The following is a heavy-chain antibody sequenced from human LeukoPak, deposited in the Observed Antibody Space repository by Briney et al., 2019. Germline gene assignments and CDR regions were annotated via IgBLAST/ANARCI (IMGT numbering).Heavy chain of an antibody. Sequence: VASVKVSCKASGGTFSSYPFTWVRQAPGQGLEWMGEITPIFGAANYAQKVQGRVTMTTDTSTSTAYMELRSLRSDDTAVYYCARDDFPSWFDPWGQGTLVTVSS. CDR1: GGTFSSYP. V-gene: IGHV1-69*05. D-gene: IGHD3-3*01. J-gene: IGHJ5*02. CDR3: ARDDFPSWFDP. CDR2: ITPIFGAA.